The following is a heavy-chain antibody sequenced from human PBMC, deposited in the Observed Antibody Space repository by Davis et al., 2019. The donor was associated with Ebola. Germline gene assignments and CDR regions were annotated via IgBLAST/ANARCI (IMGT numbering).Heavy chain of an antibody. Sequence: PGGSLRLSCAASGFTFSRYAMSWVRQAPGKGLEWVSAISGSGGSTYYADSVKGRFTISRDNSKNTLYLQMNSLRAEDTAVYYCAKDSRTGTTRGPLDPWGQGTLVTVSS. CDR2: ISGSGGST. V-gene: IGHV3-23*01. CDR1: GFTFSRYA. J-gene: IGHJ5*02. D-gene: IGHD1-7*01. CDR3: AKDSRTGTTRGPLDP.